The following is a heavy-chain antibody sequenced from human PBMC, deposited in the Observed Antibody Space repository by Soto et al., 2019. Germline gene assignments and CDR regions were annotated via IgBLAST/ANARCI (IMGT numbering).Heavy chain of an antibody. J-gene: IGHJ4*02. CDR2: LSGSGTST. CDR1: GFSFVNYA. D-gene: IGHD6-19*01. CDR3: AKATTNGGWFNPFDS. V-gene: IGHV3-23*01. Sequence: VQLLESGGGLVQPGGSLRLSCAASGFSFVNYAMNWVRQAPGKGLEWVSGLSGSGTSTYYADSVKGRFTISRDNSRDTLFLQMNSLTADDTAVYYCAKATTNGGWFNPFDSWGQGALVTVSS.